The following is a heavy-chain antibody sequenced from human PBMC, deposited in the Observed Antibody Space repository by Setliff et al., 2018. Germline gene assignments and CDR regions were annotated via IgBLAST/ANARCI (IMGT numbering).Heavy chain of an antibody. CDR3: ARARYCSGGRCYWTWLDS. Sequence: PSETLSLTCTVSGGSLRGNAIFWGWIRQPPGKGLEWIGSTYYNGDAYYNPSLKSRVTMSVDTSRNQFSLKLSSVTAADTAVYYCARARYCSGGRCYWTWLDSWAQGTLVTVSS. CDR1: GGSLRGNAIF. V-gene: IGHV4-39*01. D-gene: IGHD2-15*01. CDR2: TYYNGDA. J-gene: IGHJ5*01.